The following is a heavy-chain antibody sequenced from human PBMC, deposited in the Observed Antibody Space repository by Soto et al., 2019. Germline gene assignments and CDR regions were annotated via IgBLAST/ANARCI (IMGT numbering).Heavy chain of an antibody. J-gene: IGHJ6*01. CDR3: ASHSSLRGYCISTSCSGYYYGMDV. CDR1: GGTFSSYA. D-gene: IGHD2-2*01. CDR2: IIPIFGTA. V-gene: IGHV1-69*12. Sequence: QVQLVQSGAEVKKPGSSVKVSCKASGGTFSSYAISWVRQAPRQGLEWMGGIIPIFGTADYAQKFQGRVTLTAGESTSTAEMELRSLRSDDTAVYYCASHSSLRGYCISTSCSGYYYGMDVWGQGTTVTVSS.